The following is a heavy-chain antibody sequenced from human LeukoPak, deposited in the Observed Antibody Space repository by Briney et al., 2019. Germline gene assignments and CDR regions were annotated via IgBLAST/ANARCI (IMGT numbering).Heavy chain of an antibody. CDR1: GFTFSSYA. CDR2: ISYDGSNK. CDR3: SRDLRGRDDY. V-gene: IGHV3-30-3*01. Sequence: GGSLRLSCAASGFTFSSYAMHRVRQAPGKGLEWVAVISYDGSNKYYADSVKGRFTISRDNSKNTLYLQMNSLRAEDTAVYYCSRDLRGRDDYWGQGILVIVSS. D-gene: IGHD5-24*01. J-gene: IGHJ4*02.